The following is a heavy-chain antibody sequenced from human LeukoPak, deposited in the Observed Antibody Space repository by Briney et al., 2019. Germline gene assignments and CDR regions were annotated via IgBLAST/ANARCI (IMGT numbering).Heavy chain of an antibody. D-gene: IGHD3-22*01. CDR2: INHSGST. CDR3: AREDYYDSSGSDVDP. V-gene: IGHV4-34*01. J-gene: IGHJ5*02. Sequence: KPSETLSLTCAVYGGSFSGYYWSWIRQPPGKGLEWIGEINHSGSTNYNPSLKSRVTISVDTSKNQFSLKLSSVTAADTAVYYCAREDYYDSSGSDVDPWGQGTLVTVSS. CDR1: GGSFSGYY.